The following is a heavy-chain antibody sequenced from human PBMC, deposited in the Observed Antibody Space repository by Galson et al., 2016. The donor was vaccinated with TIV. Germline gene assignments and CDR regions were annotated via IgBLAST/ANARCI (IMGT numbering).Heavy chain of an antibody. CDR1: GFSLSTPGMC. V-gene: IGHV2-70*01. CDR3: AREVIGGGSFFHLDT. CDR2: IDWDDDK. Sequence: PALVKPTQTLTLTCNFAGFSLSTPGMCVSWIRQAPGKAPEWLAMIDWDDDKYYTTSLQTRLTVSKGTSKDQVVLTMTNMDLIDTATYFCAREVIGGGSFFHLDTWGQGTLVTVSS. J-gene: IGHJ5*02. D-gene: IGHD2-15*01.